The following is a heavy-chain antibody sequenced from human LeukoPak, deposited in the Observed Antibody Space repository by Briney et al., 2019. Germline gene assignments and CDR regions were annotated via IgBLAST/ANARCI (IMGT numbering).Heavy chain of an antibody. CDR2: ISYDGSNT. CDR1: GFTFSSYA. J-gene: IGHJ4*02. CDR3: ATQHVVVVTTTFDY. V-gene: IGHV3-30*04. D-gene: IGHD2-21*02. Sequence: PGRSLRLSCTASGFTFSSYAMHWVRQAPGKGLEWVAVISYDGSNTYYADSVKGRFTISRDNSKNTLYLQMNSLRPEDTAVYYCATQHVVVVTTTFDYWGQGTLVTVSS.